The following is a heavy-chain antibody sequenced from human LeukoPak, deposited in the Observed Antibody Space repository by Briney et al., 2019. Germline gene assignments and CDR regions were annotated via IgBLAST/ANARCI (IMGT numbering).Heavy chain of an antibody. Sequence: GGSLRLSCAASGFTFSSYWMSWVRQAPGKGLEWVANIKQDGSEKYYVDSVKGRFTISRDNAKNSLYLQMNSLRAEDTAVYYCAKEEDAWVQLWMGFDYWGQGTLVTVSS. CDR1: GFTFSSYW. D-gene: IGHD5-18*01. CDR3: AKEEDAWVQLWMGFDY. V-gene: IGHV3-7*05. J-gene: IGHJ4*02. CDR2: IKQDGSEK.